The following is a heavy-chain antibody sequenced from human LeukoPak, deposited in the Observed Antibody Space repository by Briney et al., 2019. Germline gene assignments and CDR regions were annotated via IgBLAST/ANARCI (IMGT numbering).Heavy chain of an antibody. J-gene: IGHJ3*02. Sequence: PSETLSLTCTVSGGSISSYYWSWIRQPPGKGLEWIGYIYYSGSTNHNPSLKSRVTISVDTSKNQFSLKLSSVTAADTAVYYCARHGGILSAFDIWGQGTMVTVSS. D-gene: IGHD3-9*01. CDR2: IYYSGST. CDR1: GGSISSYY. V-gene: IGHV4-59*08. CDR3: ARHGGILSAFDI.